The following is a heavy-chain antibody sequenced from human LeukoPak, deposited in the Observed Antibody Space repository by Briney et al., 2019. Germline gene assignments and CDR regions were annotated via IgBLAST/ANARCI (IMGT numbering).Heavy chain of an antibody. CDR3: AKDYSKVADVDY. D-gene: IGHD4-11*01. CDR2: ISGSGGST. V-gene: IGHV3-23*01. J-gene: IGHJ4*02. CDR1: VVTFSSYA. Sequence: PGGSLRLSCAPSVVTFSSYAMSWVPQAPGKGLECVSPISGSGGSTYYAASVKGRFTTSRDNSKNTLYLQMNSLRAEDTAVYYCAKDYSKVADVDYWGQGTLVTVSS.